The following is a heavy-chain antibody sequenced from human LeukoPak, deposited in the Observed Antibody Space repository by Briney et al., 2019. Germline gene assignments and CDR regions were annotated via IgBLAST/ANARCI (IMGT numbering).Heavy chain of an antibody. J-gene: IGHJ4*02. CDR2: INLVVSEK. V-gene: IGHV3-7*05. D-gene: IGHD6-13*01. CDR3: AKDRDGSSWYADFDY. Sequence: PGGSLRLSCAVYGFTFSNYWMSWVRQAPGKGLEWEAKINLVVSEKYYVDSVKCRFTFSRDNAKKSLYLQMNSLRAEDTAVYYCAKDRDGSSWYADFDYWGQGTLVTASS. CDR1: GFTFSNYW.